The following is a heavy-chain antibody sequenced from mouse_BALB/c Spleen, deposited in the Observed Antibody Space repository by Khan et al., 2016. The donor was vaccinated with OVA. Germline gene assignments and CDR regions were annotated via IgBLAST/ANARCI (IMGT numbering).Heavy chain of an antibody. V-gene: IGHV1S132*01. CDR2: IYPGTVNS. CDR1: GYTFTSYW. Sequence: QVRLQQSGAELVRPGASVKLSCKTSGYTFTSYWIHWVKQRPGQGLEWIARIYPGTVNSYYNEKFKDKATLTADKSSSTAYMQLSSLKSEDSDVYFCAREEALYHFDHWGQGTTLTVSS. CDR3: AREEALYHFDH. D-gene: IGHD3-2*02. J-gene: IGHJ2*01.